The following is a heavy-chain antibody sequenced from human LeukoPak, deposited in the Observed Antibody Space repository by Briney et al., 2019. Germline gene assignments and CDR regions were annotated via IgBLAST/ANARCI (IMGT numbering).Heavy chain of an antibody. D-gene: IGHD3-10*01. CDR3: ARVAMVRGKGRYYFDY. CDR2: IKKDGSEK. Sequence: HSGGTLRLSCAASGFTFSSYWMSWVRQAPGKGLEWVANIKKDGSEKYYVDSVKGRFTISRDNAKNSLYLQMNSLRAEDTAVYYCARVAMVRGKGRYYFDYWGQGTLVTVSS. V-gene: IGHV3-7*01. J-gene: IGHJ4*02. CDR1: GFTFSSYW.